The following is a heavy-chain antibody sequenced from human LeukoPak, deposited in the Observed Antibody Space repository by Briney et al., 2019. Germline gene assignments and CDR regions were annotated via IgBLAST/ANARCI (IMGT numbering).Heavy chain of an antibody. CDR1: GVSISSGDYY. J-gene: IGHJ4*02. V-gene: IGHV4-30-4*01. Sequence: SQTLSLTCTVSGVSISSGDYYWRWIRQPRGKGLEWIGYIYYSRSTYYNPSLKSRVTISVDTSKNQFSLKLSSVTAADTAVYYCARVLYRYYFDYWGQGTLVTVSS. CDR3: ARVLYRYYFDY. CDR2: IYYSRST. D-gene: IGHD2-15*01.